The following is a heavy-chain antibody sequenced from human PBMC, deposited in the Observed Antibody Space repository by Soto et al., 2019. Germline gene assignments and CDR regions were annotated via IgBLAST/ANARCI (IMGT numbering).Heavy chain of an antibody. CDR1: GGSISSGDYY. Sequence: SETLSLTCTVSGGSISSGDYYWSWIRQPPGKGLEWIGYIYYSGSTYYNPSLKSRVTISVDTSKNQFSPKLSSVTAADTAVYYCARDEVTLVRGVIIKGDYWGQGTLVTVYS. D-gene: IGHD3-10*01. CDR3: ARDEVTLVRGVIIKGDY. J-gene: IGHJ4*02. V-gene: IGHV4-30-4*01. CDR2: IYYSGST.